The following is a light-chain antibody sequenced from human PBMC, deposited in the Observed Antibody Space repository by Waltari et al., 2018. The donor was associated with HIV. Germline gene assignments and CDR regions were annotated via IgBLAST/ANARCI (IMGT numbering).Light chain of an antibody. V-gene: IGLV6-57*01. Sequence: NFMLTQPHSVSESPGKTVTISCTRSSGSIASNYVQWYQQRPGSSPTTVIYEDNQRTSGGPGRFSGSIDSSSNSASLTISGLKTEDEADYYCQSYDSSNVVFGGGTKLTVL. CDR3: QSYDSSNVV. CDR1: SGSIASNY. CDR2: EDN. J-gene: IGLJ2*01.